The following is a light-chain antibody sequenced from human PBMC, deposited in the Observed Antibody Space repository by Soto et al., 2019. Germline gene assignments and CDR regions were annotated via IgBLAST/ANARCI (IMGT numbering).Light chain of an antibody. CDR2: DAS. J-gene: IGKJ5*01. Sequence: EVVLTQSPATLSVSAGGTVTLSCRASQSLSTNLAWYQQKPGQAPRLLIHDASARATGIPGRFSGSGSGTEFTLTISTLQSEDFALYYCQQYDDWPITFGQGTRLEIK. CDR3: QQYDDWPIT. CDR1: QSLSTN. V-gene: IGKV3-15*01.